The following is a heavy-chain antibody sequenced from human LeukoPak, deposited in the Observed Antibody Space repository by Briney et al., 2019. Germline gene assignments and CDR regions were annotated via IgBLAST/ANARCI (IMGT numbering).Heavy chain of an antibody. CDR3: AKRGSIDWYPFDC. CDR2: ISGSGGIT. V-gene: IGHV3-23*01. D-gene: IGHD2-21*01. CDR1: GFAFSRQA. J-gene: IGHJ4*02. Sequence: GGSLRLSCTASGFAFSRQAMSWVRQAPEKGLEWVSIISGSGGITYYADSVKGRFTISRDNFKNTLYLQMNGLRAEDTAIYYCAKRGSIDWYPFDCWGQGTLVTVSS.